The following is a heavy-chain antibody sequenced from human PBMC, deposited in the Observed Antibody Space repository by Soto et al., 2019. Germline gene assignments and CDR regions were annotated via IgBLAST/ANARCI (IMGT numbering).Heavy chain of an antibody. V-gene: IGHV4-31*03. D-gene: IGHD1-1*01. J-gene: IGHJ5*02. CDR1: GGSISSGGYY. Sequence: QVQLQESGPGLVKPSQTLSLTCTVSGGSISSGGYYWSWIRQHPGKGLEWIGYIYYSGSTYYNPSLKSRVTISVDTSKNQFSLKLSSVTAADTAVYYCARGIPRNWNDVLGEIDPWGQGTLVTVSS. CDR3: ARGIPRNWNDVLGEIDP. CDR2: IYYSGST.